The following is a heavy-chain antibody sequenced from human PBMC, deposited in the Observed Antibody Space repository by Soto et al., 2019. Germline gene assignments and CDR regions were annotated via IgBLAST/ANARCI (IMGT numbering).Heavy chain of an antibody. V-gene: IGHV1-8*02. Sequence: ASVKVFGKTSGYSFNTVDIYWVRQATGHGLGWMGWMNPNSGNTGYAQELRGRVTMTRNTSNTTAYMELTSLTSDDTGVYYCAGGKFRYWGQGTLDTVSS. CDR1: GYSFNTVD. CDR2: MNPNSGNT. CDR3: AGGKFRY. J-gene: IGHJ4*02.